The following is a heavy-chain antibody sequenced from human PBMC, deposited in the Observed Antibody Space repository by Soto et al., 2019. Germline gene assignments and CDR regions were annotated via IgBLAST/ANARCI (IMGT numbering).Heavy chain of an antibody. D-gene: IGHD3-9*01. CDR2: ISASGGST. V-gene: IGHV3-23*01. CDR1: GFTFSSYA. Sequence: EVQLLESGRDLVQPGGSLRLSCAASGFTFSSYAMNWVRQAPGKGLEWVSTISASGGSTYYTDSVKGRFTISRDNSKNTLSLQMNSLRAEDTAIYYCARDPSTGSADYWGQGTLVTVSS. CDR3: ARDPSTGSADY. J-gene: IGHJ4*02.